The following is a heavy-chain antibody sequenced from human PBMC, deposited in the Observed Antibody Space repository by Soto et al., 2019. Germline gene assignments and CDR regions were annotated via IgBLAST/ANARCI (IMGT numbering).Heavy chain of an antibody. J-gene: IGHJ6*02. Sequence: ASVKVSCKASGGTFSSYAISWVRQAPGQGLEWMGGIIPIFGTANYAQKFQGRVTITADKSTSTAYMELSSLRSEDTAVYYCARGQDIVVVVAATRLGYYYYGMDVWGQGTTVTV. D-gene: IGHD2-15*01. CDR3: ARGQDIVVVVAATRLGYYYYGMDV. V-gene: IGHV1-69*06. CDR2: IIPIFGTA. CDR1: GGTFSSYA.